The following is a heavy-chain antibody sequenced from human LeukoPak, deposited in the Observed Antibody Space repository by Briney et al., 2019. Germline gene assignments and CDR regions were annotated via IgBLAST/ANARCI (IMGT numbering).Heavy chain of an antibody. J-gene: IGHJ4*02. CDR2: IYYSGST. CDR3: ARLVGSSWYHEVLLGRDY. Sequence: SETLSLACTVSGGSISSSSYYRGWIRQPPGKGLEWIGSIYYSGSTYYNPSLKSRVTISVDTSKNQFSLKLSSVTAADTAVYYCARLVGSSWYHEVLLGRDYWGQGALVTVSS. CDR1: GGSISSSSYY. V-gene: IGHV4-39*01. D-gene: IGHD6-13*01.